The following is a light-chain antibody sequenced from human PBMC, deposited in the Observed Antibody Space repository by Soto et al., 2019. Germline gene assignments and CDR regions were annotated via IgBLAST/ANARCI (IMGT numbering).Light chain of an antibody. CDR3: SAWDDRLNGPV. V-gene: IGLV1-44*01. CDR2: FND. J-gene: IGLJ2*01. Sequence: QSVLTQPPSISGTPGQGVVISCSGGSSNIGSTSVNWYQQLPGTAPRLLIYFNDKRPSGVPDRFAGSKSGTSASLVISGLQSEYGADYCSAWDDRLNGPVLGGGTKLTVL. CDR1: SSNIGSTS.